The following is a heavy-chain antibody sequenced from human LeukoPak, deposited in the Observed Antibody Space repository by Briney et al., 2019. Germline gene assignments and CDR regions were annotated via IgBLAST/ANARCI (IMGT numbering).Heavy chain of an antibody. CDR3: ARGSYFDFWSGYYPIDY. D-gene: IGHD3-3*01. CDR2: IYYSGST. V-gene: IGHV4-59*08. Sequence: ASETLSLTCTVSGGSISSYYWSWIRQPPGKGLEWIGYIYYSGSTNYNPSLKSRVTMSIDTSKNQFSLKLNSVTAADTAVYYCARGSYFDFWSGYYPIDYWGQGTLVTVSS. CDR1: GGSISSYY. J-gene: IGHJ4*02.